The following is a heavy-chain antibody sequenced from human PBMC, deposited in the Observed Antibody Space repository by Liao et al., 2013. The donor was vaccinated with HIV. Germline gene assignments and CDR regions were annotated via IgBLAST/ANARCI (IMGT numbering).Heavy chain of an antibody. CDR3: ARDKEVFDY. J-gene: IGHJ4*02. CDR2: IYYSGST. Sequence: QVQLQESGPGLVKPSETLSLTCTVSGGSISSYYWSWIRQPPGKGLEWIGYIYYSGSTNYNPSLKSRVTISVDTSKNQFSLKLTSVTTADTATYYCARDKEVFDYWGPGNPGRRLL. CDR1: GGSISSYY. V-gene: IGHV4-59*01.